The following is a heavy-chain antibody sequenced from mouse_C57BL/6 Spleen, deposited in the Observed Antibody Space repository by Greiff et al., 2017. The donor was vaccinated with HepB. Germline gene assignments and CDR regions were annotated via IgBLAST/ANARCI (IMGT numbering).Heavy chain of an antibody. CDR3: ANIYYDYDDLYAMDY. CDR1: GFTFSDYG. Sequence: EVKLMESGGGLVKPGGSLKLSCAASGFTFSDYGMHWVRQAPEKGLEWVAYISSGSSTIYYADTVKGRFTISRDNAKNTLFLQMTSLRSEDTAMYYWANIYYDYDDLYAMDYWGQGTSVTVSS. CDR2: ISSGSSTI. D-gene: IGHD2-4*01. V-gene: IGHV5-17*01. J-gene: IGHJ4*01.